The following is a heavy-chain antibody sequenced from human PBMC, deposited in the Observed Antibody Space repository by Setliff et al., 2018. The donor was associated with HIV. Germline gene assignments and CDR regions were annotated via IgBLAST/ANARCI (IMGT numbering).Heavy chain of an antibody. CDR1: GGSFSGYY. J-gene: IGHJ6*03. CDR2: INHSGST. CDR3: ARASTGYSSIWYRNGLTYYNYMDV. Sequence: SETLSLTCAVYGGSFSGYYWSWIRQPPGKGLEWIGEINHSGSTNYNPSLKSRVSMSVDTSKNQFSLRLSSVTAADTAVFYCARASTGYSSIWYRNGLTYYNYMDVWGRGTKVTVS. D-gene: IGHD6-13*01. V-gene: IGHV4-34*01.